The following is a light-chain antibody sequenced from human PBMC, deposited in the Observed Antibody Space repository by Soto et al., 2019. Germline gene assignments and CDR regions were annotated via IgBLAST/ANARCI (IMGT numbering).Light chain of an antibody. CDR1: ASIYRY. J-gene: IGKJ2*01. CDR2: DAS. CDR3: QQSLDPPHT. V-gene: IGKV1-39*01. Sequence: IQMTQSPPSLSASVGDRGTITCRASASIYRYLNGSQQKPAKAPRLLISDASTLHSGVPSRFSGSGSGTDFTLSISSLQSEDSATYYSQQSLDPPHTFGQGTKVDIK.